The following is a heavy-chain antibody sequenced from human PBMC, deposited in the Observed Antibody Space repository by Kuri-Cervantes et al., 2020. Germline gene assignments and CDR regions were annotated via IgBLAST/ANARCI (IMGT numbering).Heavy chain of an antibody. V-gene: IGHV4-38-2*02. Sequence: GSLRLSCTVSGYSISSGYYWGWIRQPPGKGLEWIGSIYHSGSTYYNPSLKSRVTISVDTSKNQFSLKLSSVTAADTAVYYCARDQYSTGWRGWFDPWGQGTQVTVSS. D-gene: IGHD6-25*01. CDR2: IYHSGST. CDR1: GYSISSGYY. CDR3: ARDQYSTGWRGWFDP. J-gene: IGHJ5*02.